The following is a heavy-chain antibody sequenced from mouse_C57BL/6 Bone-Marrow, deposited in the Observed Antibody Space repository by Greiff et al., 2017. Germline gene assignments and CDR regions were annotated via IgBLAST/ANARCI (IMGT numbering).Heavy chain of an antibody. CDR2: IFPGSGST. CDR1: GYTFTSYW. Sequence: VQLQQPGAELVKPGASVKISCKASGYTFTSYWITWVKQRPGHGLEWIGDIFPGSGSTNYNEQFKSKATLTVDTSSSTAYMQLSSLTAEDSAVYYCGTYGCLRWYFDVWGTGTTVTVSS. CDR3: GTYGCLRWYFDV. J-gene: IGHJ1*03. V-gene: IGHV1-55*01. D-gene: IGHD2-2*01.